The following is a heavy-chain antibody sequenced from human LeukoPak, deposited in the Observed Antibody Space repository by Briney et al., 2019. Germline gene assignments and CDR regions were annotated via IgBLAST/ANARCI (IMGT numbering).Heavy chain of an antibody. V-gene: IGHV4-30-4*01. Sequence: PSETLSLTCTVSGGSISSGDYYWSWIRQPPGKGVEWIGYIYYSGSTYYNPSLKSRVTISVDTSKNQFSLKLSSVTAADTAVYYCARALPTYYYDSSGYAFDSWGQGTLVTVSS. CDR3: ARALPTYYYDSSGYAFDS. J-gene: IGHJ5*01. CDR2: IYYSGST. D-gene: IGHD3-22*01. CDR1: GGSISSGDYY.